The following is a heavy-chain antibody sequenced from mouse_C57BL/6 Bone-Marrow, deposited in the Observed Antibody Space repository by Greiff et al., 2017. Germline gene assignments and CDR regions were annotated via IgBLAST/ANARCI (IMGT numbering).Heavy chain of an antibody. D-gene: IGHD1-1*01. CDR2: IHPSDSDT. CDR3: ARPPNTTDVSTGFYY. Sequence: QVQLQQPGAELVKPGASVKVSCKASGYTFTSYWMHWVKQRPGQGLEWIGRIHPSDSDTNYNQKFKGKATLTVDKSSSTAYMQLSSLTSEDSAVYFCARPPNTTDVSTGFYYWGKGTTLTVSS. CDR1: GYTFTSYW. J-gene: IGHJ2*01. V-gene: IGHV1-74*01.